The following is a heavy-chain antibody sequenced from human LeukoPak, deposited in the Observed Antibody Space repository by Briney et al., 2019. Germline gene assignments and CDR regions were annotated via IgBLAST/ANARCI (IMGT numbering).Heavy chain of an antibody. J-gene: IGHJ4*02. V-gene: IGHV1-46*01. CDR3: RLVAATRRYFDY. D-gene: IGHD5-12*01. Sequence: GASVKVSCKASGYTFTSYYMHWVRQAPGQGLEWMGIINPSGGSTSYAQKFQGRVTMTRDTSTGTVYMELSSLRSEDTAVYYCRLVAATRRYFDYWGQGTLVTVSS. CDR1: GYTFTSYY. CDR2: INPSGGST.